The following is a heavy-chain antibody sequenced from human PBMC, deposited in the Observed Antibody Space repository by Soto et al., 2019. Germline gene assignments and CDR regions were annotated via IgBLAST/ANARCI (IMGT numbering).Heavy chain of an antibody. CDR3: ARSTPGYSYTAVDY. V-gene: IGHV4-4*02. CDR1: GGSISSSNW. D-gene: IGHD5-18*01. J-gene: IGHJ4*02. CDR2: IYHSGST. Sequence: QVQLQESGPGLVKPSGTLSLTCAVSGGSISSSNWWSWVRQPPGEGLEWIGEIYHSGSTNYNPSLKSRVTRSVDKSKNQCSLRLSSVTAADTAVYYCARSTPGYSYTAVDYWGQGTLVTVSS.